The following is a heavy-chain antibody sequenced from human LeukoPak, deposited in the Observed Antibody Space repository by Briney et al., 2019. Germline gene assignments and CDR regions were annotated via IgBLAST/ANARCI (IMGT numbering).Heavy chain of an antibody. CDR2: ISGSGGST. CDR1: GFIFSSYA. Sequence: GGSLRLSCAASGFIFSSYAMSWVRQAPGKGLEWVSVISGSGGSTYYADSVKGRFTISRDNSENTLYLQMNSLRAEDTAVYYCAKQVGTTYGYIDYWGQGTLVTVSS. J-gene: IGHJ4*02. D-gene: IGHD5-18*01. V-gene: IGHV3-23*01. CDR3: AKQVGTTYGYIDY.